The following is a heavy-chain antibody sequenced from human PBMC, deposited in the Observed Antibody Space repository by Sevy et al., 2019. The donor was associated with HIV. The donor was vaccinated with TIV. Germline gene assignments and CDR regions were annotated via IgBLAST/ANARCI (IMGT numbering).Heavy chain of an antibody. CDR3: ARSRAFYYGMDV. V-gene: IGHV3-9*01. D-gene: IGHD6-6*01. CDR1: GFTFDDYA. Sequence: GWSLRLSCAASGFTFDDYAMHWVRQAPGKGLEWVSGISWHSDIVGYADSVKGRFTISRDNAENSLYLQMNSLRAEDTALYYCARSRAFYYGMDVWGQGTTVTVSS. CDR2: ISWHSDIV. J-gene: IGHJ6*02.